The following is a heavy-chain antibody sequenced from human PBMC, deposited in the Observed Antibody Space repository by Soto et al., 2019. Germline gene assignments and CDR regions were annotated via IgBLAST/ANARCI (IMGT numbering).Heavy chain of an antibody. D-gene: IGHD2-21*01. Sequence: SQTLSLTCTVSGGSINTYWWSWIRQPAGKGLEWIGRVYSSGTTDYNPSLNSRATMSVETSKNQFSLKLSSVTAADTAVYYCARDIASYAYGEGYWGQGIQVTVS. V-gene: IGHV4-4*07. CDR3: ARDIASYAYGEGY. CDR2: VYSSGTT. CDR1: GGSINTYW. J-gene: IGHJ4*02.